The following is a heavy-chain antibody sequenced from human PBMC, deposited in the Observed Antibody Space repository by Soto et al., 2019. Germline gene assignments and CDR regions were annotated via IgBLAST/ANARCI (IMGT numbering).Heavy chain of an antibody. V-gene: IGHV1-8*01. CDR2: VSPENSNA. J-gene: IGHJ4*02. Sequence: QVLVVQSRAEVKKPGASVKVSCKTSGYTFTDYDINWVRQAPGQGLEYMGWVSPENSNAGYAQQFRGRVSMTTNTIISTAYLELTDLRYEDTAVYYCEVTTGYWGQGTMVTVSS. CDR3: EVTTGY. CDR1: GYTFTDYD. D-gene: IGHD2-21*02.